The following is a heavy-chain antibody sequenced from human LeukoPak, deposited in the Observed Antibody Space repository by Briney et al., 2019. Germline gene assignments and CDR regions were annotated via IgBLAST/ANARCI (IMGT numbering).Heavy chain of an antibody. CDR3: ARDITLVRGLGDAFDI. CDR1: GYTFISYD. D-gene: IGHD3-10*01. J-gene: IGHJ3*02. Sequence: ASVKVSFKASGYTFISYDINCVRQAPGHALEWMGRISVFNGNTKYAQKFQGRVTMTTDTSTSTVYMELRSLRSDDTAVYYCARDITLVRGLGDAFDIWGQGTMVTVSS. CDR2: ISVFNGNT. V-gene: IGHV1-18*01.